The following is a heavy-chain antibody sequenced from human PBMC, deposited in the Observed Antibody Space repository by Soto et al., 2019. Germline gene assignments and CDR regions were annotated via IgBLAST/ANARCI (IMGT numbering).Heavy chain of an antibody. CDR1: GFTFNIYA. CDR2: ISAGGSST. D-gene: IGHD3-3*01. CDR3: ARVPFTIFGVAPDAFDI. J-gene: IGHJ3*02. V-gene: IGHV3-23*01. Sequence: GGSLRLSCAASGFTFNIYAMSWVRQAPGKGLEWVSGISAGGSSTYYADSVKGRFTVSRDNAKNSLYLQMNSLRAEDTAVYYCARVPFTIFGVAPDAFDIWGQGTMVTVSS.